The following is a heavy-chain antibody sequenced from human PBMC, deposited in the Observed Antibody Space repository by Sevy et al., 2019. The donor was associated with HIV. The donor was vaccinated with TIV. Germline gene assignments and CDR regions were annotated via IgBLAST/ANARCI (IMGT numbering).Heavy chain of an antibody. CDR2: ISDDSRYI. J-gene: IGHJ4*01. Sequence: GSLRLSCAASGFNFRTYSMNWVRQAPGKGLEWLSSISDDSRYIYYSDSVKSRFTISRANAKNLLFLQMNNLRVEDTAIYYCARDFTIFGVVSGIDYWGQGNLVTVSS. CDR3: ARDFTIFGVVSGIDY. D-gene: IGHD3-3*01. CDR1: GFNFRTYS. V-gene: IGHV3-21*04.